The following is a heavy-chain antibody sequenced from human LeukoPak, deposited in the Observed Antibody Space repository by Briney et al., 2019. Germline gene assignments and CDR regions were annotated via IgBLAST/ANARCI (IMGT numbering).Heavy chain of an antibody. CDR1: GGSITSYF. D-gene: IGHD3-10*01. CDR3: ARHHDASVRFDR. Sequence: DPSETLSLTCTVSGGSITSYFWSWIRQPPGKGLEWIGYIYFSGTTNYNPSLKSRVTISVDTSKNQFSLKLNSVTAADTAVYYCARHHDASVRFDRWGQGTLVTVSS. CDR2: IYFSGTT. J-gene: IGHJ4*02. V-gene: IGHV4-59*08.